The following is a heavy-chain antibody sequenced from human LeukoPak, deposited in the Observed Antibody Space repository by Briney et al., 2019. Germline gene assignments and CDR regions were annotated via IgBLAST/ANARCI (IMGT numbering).Heavy chain of an antibody. CDR3: ATMMSSPYYYYGMDV. D-gene: IGHD3-16*01. CDR1: GYTLTELS. Sequence: ASVKVSCKVSGYTLTELSMHWVRQAPGKGLEWMGGFDPEDGETIYAQKFQGRVTMTEDTSTDTAYMELSSLRSEDTAAYYCATMMSSPYYYYGMDVWGQGTTVTVSS. CDR2: FDPEDGET. J-gene: IGHJ6*02. V-gene: IGHV1-24*01.